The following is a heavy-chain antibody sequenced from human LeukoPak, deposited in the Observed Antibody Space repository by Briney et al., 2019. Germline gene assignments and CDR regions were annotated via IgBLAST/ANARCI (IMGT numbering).Heavy chain of an antibody. Sequence: PSETLSLTCAVYGGSFSGYYWSWIRQPPGKGLEWIGEINHSGSTNYNPSLKSRVTISVDTSKNQFSLKLSSVTAADTAVYYCARGSITMVRGVIITVCYGMDVWGQGTTVTVSS. CDR3: ARGSITMVRGVIITVCYGMDV. D-gene: IGHD3-10*01. CDR2: INHSGST. V-gene: IGHV4-34*01. CDR1: GGSFSGYY. J-gene: IGHJ6*02.